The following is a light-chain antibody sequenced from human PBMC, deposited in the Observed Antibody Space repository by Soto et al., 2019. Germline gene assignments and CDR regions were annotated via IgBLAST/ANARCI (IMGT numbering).Light chain of an antibody. Sequence: EIVLMQSPGTLSLSPGERATLSCRASQSLSSTYLSWYQQKPGQAPRLLIYAASSRATGIPDRFSGSVSGTDFTLTISRLEPEDFAVYYCQQYGSSPRITFGPGTKVDIK. CDR1: QSLSSTY. J-gene: IGKJ3*01. CDR3: QQYGSSPRIT. CDR2: AAS. V-gene: IGKV3-20*01.